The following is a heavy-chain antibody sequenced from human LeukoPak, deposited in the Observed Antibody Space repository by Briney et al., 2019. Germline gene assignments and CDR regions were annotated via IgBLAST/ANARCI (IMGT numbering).Heavy chain of an antibody. D-gene: IGHD2-2*01. CDR1: GGTFSSYA. CDR3: ARAVTTGAYQLLQTVFDY. CDR2: ISAYNGNT. Sequence: ASVKVSCKASGGTFSSYAISWVRQAPGQGLEWMGWISAYNGNTNYAQKLQGRVTMTTDTSTSTAYMELRSLRSDDTAVYYCARAVTTGAYQLLQTVFDYWGQGTLVTVSS. J-gene: IGHJ4*02. V-gene: IGHV1-18*01.